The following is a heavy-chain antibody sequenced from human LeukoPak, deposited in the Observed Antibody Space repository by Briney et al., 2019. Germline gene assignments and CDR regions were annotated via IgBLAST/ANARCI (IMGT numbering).Heavy chain of an antibody. J-gene: IGHJ3*02. CDR1: GGSISGYH. V-gene: IGHV4-59*08. CDR2: IYYSGST. CDR3: ARHRSGSYWRAFDI. Sequence: PSETLSLTCTVSGGSISGYHGSWIREPPRKGLEWIGYIYYSGSTNYTPSLKSRVTISVDTSKNQFSLKLSSVTAADTAVYYCARHRSGSYWRAFDIWGQGTMVTVSS. D-gene: IGHD1-26*01.